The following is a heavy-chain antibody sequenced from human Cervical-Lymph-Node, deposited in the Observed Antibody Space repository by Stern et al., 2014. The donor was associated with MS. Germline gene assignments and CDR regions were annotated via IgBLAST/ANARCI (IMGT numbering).Heavy chain of an antibody. D-gene: IGHD3-22*01. CDR3: ARSFYDYESAALGPFDY. J-gene: IGHJ4*02. V-gene: IGHV2-70*04. CDR2: IDWDDDK. CDR1: GFSLSTSGMR. Sequence: QVTLKESGPALVKPTQALTLTCTFSGFSLSTSGMRVSWIRQPPGNALEWLYRIDWDDDKFYSTSLKTRLTISKDTSKNQVVFTMTNMDPVDTATYYCARSFYDYESAALGPFDYWGQGTLVTVSS.